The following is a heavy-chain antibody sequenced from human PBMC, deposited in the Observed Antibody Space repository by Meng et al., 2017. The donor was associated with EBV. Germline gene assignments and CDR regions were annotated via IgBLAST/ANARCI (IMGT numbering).Heavy chain of an antibody. CDR1: GGPFRYYA. Sequence: QVPLVQSAAEVKKPGSSVKCSCQTSGGPFRYYAISWVRQAPGQGLEWLGGFLPRLGAPNYAQKFHGRVTITADESTSTHYMDLSSLRSEDTAIYYCASESGRGYTPDYWGQGTLVTVSS. CDR2: FLPRLGAP. J-gene: IGHJ4*02. V-gene: IGHV1-69*01. D-gene: IGHD3-10*01. CDR3: ASESGRGYTPDY.